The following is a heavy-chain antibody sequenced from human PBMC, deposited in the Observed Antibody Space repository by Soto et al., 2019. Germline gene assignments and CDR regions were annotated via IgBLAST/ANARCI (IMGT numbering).Heavy chain of an antibody. V-gene: IGHV5-51*01. CDR3: ARHKRNYYDSSGFYYGMDV. CDR2: IYPGDSDT. Sequence: LNISCKGSGYSFTSYWIGWVRQMPGKGLEWMGIIYPGDSDTRYSPSFQGQVTISADKSISTAYLQWSSLKASDTAMYYCARHKRNYYDSSGFYYGMDVWGQGTTVTVSS. J-gene: IGHJ6*02. CDR1: GYSFTSYW. D-gene: IGHD3-22*01.